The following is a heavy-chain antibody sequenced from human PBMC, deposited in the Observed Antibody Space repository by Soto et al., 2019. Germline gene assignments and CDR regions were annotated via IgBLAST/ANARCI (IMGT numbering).Heavy chain of an antibody. V-gene: IGHV3-23*01. CDR3: AKDSNYDFWSGHLMDV. Sequence: GGSLRLSCAASGFTFSSYAMSWVRQAPGKGLEWVSAISGSGGSTYYADSVKGRFTISRDNSKDTLYLQMNSLRAEDTAVYYCAKDSNYDFWSGHLMDVWGQGTTVTVSS. CDR1: GFTFSSYA. J-gene: IGHJ6*02. D-gene: IGHD3-3*01. CDR2: ISGSGGST.